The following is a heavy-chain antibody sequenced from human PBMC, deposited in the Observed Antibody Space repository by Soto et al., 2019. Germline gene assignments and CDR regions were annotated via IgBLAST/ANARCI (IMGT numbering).Heavy chain of an antibody. J-gene: IGHJ4*02. CDR2: SNGDGSNT. CDR3: ARSGSYRTKFDY. CDR1: GFTFSTYW. Sequence: GGSLRLSCAASGFTFSTYWMHWVRPAPGKGLVWVSRSNGDGSNTAYADSVKGRFTISRDNSKNTLYLQMNSLRAEDTAVYFCARSGSYRTKFDYWGQGALVTVSS. V-gene: IGHV3-74*01. D-gene: IGHD3-10*01.